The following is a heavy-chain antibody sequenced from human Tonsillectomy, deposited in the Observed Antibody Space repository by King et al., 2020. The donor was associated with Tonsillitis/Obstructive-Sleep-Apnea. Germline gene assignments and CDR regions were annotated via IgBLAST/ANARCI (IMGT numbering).Heavy chain of an antibody. D-gene: IGHD1-1*01. CDR2: ISYSGNA. Sequence: VQLVESGPGLVKPSQTLSLTCTVSNGSISSAGYYWSWIRQHPGKGLEWIGYISYSGNAYYNPSLKSRVIISLDTSKNQFSLNLSSVTAADTAVYYCASTTPPYYYYYMDVWGTGTTVAVSS. V-gene: IGHV4-31*03. CDR1: NGSISSAGYY. J-gene: IGHJ6*03. CDR3: ASTTPPYYYYYMDV.